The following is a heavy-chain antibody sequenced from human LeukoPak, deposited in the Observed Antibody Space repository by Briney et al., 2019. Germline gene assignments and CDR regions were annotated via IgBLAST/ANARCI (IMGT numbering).Heavy chain of an antibody. Sequence: GGSLRLSCAGSGFAFRSYAMSWVRQAPGKGLEWVSAVSGGAESTYYADSVKGRFTISRDTSKNTLYLQVTSLRAEDTAVYYCAKVGANFTYYFDYWGQGTLVAVSS. D-gene: IGHD1-26*01. V-gene: IGHV3-23*01. CDR3: AKVGANFTYYFDY. CDR1: GFAFRSYA. J-gene: IGHJ4*02. CDR2: VSGGAEST.